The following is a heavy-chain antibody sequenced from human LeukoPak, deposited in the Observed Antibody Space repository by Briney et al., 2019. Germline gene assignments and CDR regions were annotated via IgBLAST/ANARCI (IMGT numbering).Heavy chain of an antibody. CDR3: ARGNLYSGYEIDH. V-gene: IGHV3-21*01. CDR1: GFTFSSYS. J-gene: IGHJ4*02. Sequence: GGSLRLSCAASGFTFSSYSMNWVRQAPGKGLEWVSSISSSSSYIYYADSVKGRFTISRDNAKNSLYLQMNSLRAEDTAVYYCARGNLYSGYEIDHWGQGTLVTVSS. CDR2: ISSSSSYI. D-gene: IGHD5-12*01.